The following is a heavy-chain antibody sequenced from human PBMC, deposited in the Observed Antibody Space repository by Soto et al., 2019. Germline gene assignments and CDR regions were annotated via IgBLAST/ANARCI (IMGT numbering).Heavy chain of an antibody. CDR1: GFTFSTYP. CDR3: AKILSMVTSYYYGMDV. Sequence: GGSLRLSCAASGFTFSTYPMIWVRQAPGKGLECVGSISDSGANTYYADSVRGRFTISRDNSKNTLYLQMNSLRDDDTAVYYCAKILSMVTSYYYGMDVWGHGTTVTVSS. J-gene: IGHJ6*02. V-gene: IGHV3-23*01. CDR2: ISDSGANT. D-gene: IGHD4-17*01.